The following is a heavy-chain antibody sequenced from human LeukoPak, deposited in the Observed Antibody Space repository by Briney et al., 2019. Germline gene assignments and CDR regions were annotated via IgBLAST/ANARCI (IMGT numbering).Heavy chain of an antibody. CDR2: SGGEI. CDR3: AKSTSSSGFRIDY. V-gene: IGHV3-23*01. J-gene: IGHJ4*02. D-gene: IGHD6-6*01. Sequence: SGGEIHYADSVRGRFTISRDNSKSTLSLQMNSLRAEDTAVYYCAKSTSSSGFRIDYWGQGTLVTVSS.